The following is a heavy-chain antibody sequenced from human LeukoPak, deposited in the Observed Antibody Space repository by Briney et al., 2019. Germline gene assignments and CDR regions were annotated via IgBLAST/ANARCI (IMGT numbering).Heavy chain of an antibody. CDR2: INPNSGGT. Sequence: GASVKVSCKASGYTFTGYYMHWVRQAPGQGLEWMGWINPNSGGTNYAQKFQGRVTMTRDTSISTAYMELSRLRFDDTAVYYCARDHGSGSYYSLDYWGQGTLVTVSS. V-gene: IGHV1-2*02. CDR1: GYTFTGYY. D-gene: IGHD3-10*01. CDR3: ARDHGSGSYYSLDY. J-gene: IGHJ4*02.